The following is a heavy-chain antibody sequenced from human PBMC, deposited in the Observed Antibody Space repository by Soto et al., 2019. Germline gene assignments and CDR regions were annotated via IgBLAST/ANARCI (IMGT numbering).Heavy chain of an antibody. D-gene: IGHD5-12*01. CDR1: GGTFSSYT. Sequence: QVQLVQSGAEVKKPGSSVRVSCKASGGTFSSYTISWVRQAPGQGLEWMGRIIPILGIANYAQKFQGRVTITADKSTSTAYMELSSLRSEDTAVYYCARDRGDGYNNIWGQGTMVTVSS. J-gene: IGHJ3*02. CDR2: IIPILGIA. V-gene: IGHV1-69*08. CDR3: ARDRGDGYNNI.